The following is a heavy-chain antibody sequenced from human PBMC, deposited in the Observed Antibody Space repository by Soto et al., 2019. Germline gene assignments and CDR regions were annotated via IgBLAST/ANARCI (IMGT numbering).Heavy chain of an antibody. D-gene: IGHD2-21*01. V-gene: IGHV4-30-2*01. Sequence: SETLSLTCAVSGGSISSGGYSWSWIRQPPGKGLEWIGYMYHSGSTYYSPSLESRVTISLDRSKNFFSLRVVSVTAADTAVYSCVREVSDTAAFDSWGQGTLVTAPQ. CDR1: GGSISSGGYS. J-gene: IGHJ4*02. CDR2: MYHSGST. CDR3: VREVSDTAAFDS.